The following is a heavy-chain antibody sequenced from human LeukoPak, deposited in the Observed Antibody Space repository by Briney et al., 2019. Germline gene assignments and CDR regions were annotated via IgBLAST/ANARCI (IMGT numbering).Heavy chain of an antibody. CDR1: GGSISSSSYY. CDR2: IYYSGST. J-gene: IGHJ4*02. V-gene: IGHV4-39*01. Sequence: SETLSLTCTVSGGSISSSSYYWGWLRQPPGKGLEWCGSIYYSGSTYYNPSLKRRVTISVDTSKNQFSLTLSSVTAAATAVYYCVGSVVVTATILRDYWGQGTLVTVSS. CDR3: VGSVVVTATILRDY. D-gene: IGHD2-21*02.